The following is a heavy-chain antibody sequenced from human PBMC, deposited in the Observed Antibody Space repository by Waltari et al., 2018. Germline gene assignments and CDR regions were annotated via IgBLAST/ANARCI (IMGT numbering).Heavy chain of an antibody. J-gene: IGHJ4*02. CDR3: ARRDYARRFDY. D-gene: IGHD4-17*01. Sequence: QVQLQESGPGLVKPSATLSLTCAVSGYSISSGYYWGWIRQPPGKGLEWIGSIYHSGSTYYNPSLKSRVTISVDTSKNQFSLKLSSVTAADTAVYYCARRDYARRFDYWGQGTLVTVSS. CDR2: IYHSGST. V-gene: IGHV4-38-2*01. CDR1: GYSISSGYY.